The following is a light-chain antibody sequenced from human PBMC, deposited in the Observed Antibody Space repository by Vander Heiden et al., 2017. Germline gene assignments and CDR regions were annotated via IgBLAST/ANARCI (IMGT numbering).Light chain of an antibody. CDR1: QNVFSTSNNKNY. V-gene: IGKV4-1*01. Sequence: DFVVTQSADSLALSLGERATITCKSSQNVFSTSNNKNYLAWYQQKPGQPPKLLLSWASTRASGVPDRCRGSGSGTDFTLSIRSLQPEDVAVYYCQQYYDFPFTFGPGTKVNIK. CDR3: QQYYDFPFT. J-gene: IGKJ3*01. CDR2: WAS.